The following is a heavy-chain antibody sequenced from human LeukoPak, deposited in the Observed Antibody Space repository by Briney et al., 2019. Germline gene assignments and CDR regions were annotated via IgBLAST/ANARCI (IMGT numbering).Heavy chain of an antibody. V-gene: IGHV4-30-2*01. J-gene: IGHJ5*02. CDR2: IYHSGST. CDR3: ARGPPDIVVVPAASWGFDP. D-gene: IGHD2-2*01. Sequence: PSETLSLTCTVSGGSISSGGYYWSWIRQPPGKGLEWIGYIYHSGSTYYNPSLKSRVTISVDRSKNQFSLKLSSVTAADTAVYYCARGPPDIVVVPAASWGFDPWGQGTLVTVSS. CDR1: GGSISSGGYY.